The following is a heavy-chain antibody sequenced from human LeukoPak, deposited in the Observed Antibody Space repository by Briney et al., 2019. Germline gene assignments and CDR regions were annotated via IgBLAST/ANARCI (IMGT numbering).Heavy chain of an antibody. D-gene: IGHD3-22*01. CDR1: GFTFTDAW. Sequence: GGSLRLSCAASGFTFTDAWMSWVRQAPGKGLEWVGRIKSKTASGTTDYAAPVKGRFTISRDDSKNTLYLQMSSLKTEDTAVYYCTTGPRYDSSCYHDFWGQGTLVTVSS. J-gene: IGHJ4*02. CDR2: IKSKTASGTT. CDR3: TTGPRYDSSCYHDF. V-gene: IGHV3-15*01.